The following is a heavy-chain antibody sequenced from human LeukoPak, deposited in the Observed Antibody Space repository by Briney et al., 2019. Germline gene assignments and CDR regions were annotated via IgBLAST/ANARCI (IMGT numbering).Heavy chain of an antibody. CDR1: GYTFTSNY. D-gene: IGHD1-26*01. V-gene: IGHV1-46*01. CDR2: ISPSGGST. J-gene: IGHJ6*03. Sequence: ASVKVSCEAFGYTFTSNYMHWVRQAPGQGPEWMGVISPSGGSTTYAQKFQGRVTLTRDMSTSTDYLELSSLRSEDTAVYYCARDGGRELQSYYYYYYMDVWGKGTTVTVSS. CDR3: ARDGGRELQSYYYYYYMDV.